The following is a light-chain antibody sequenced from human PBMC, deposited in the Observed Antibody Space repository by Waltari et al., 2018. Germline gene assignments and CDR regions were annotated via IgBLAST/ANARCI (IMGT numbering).Light chain of an antibody. CDR3: QNYERLPAT. CDR1: QNIGKY. J-gene: IGKJ1*01. Sequence: EIVLTQSPGTLSLSPGERATLSCRASQNIGKYLVWYQQKPGKAPRLLMYETSSRATGIPDRFSGSGSGTDFSLTISRLEPEDFAVYYCQNYERLPATFGQGTKVEIK. V-gene: IGKV3-20*01. CDR2: ETS.